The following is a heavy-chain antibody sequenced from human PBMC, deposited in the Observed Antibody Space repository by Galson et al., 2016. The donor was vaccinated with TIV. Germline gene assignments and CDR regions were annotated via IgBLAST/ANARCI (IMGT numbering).Heavy chain of an antibody. CDR2: INTVNGNT. V-gene: IGHV1-18*04. Sequence: SCKASGYPFSGYWISWVRQAPGQGLEWMGWINTVNGNTDYAQKLQGRVTLTTDTSTSTAYMELRSLRSDDTAVYFCERVDYGGNHMHYWGQGTLVTVSS. CDR3: ERVDYGGNHMHY. J-gene: IGHJ4*02. CDR1: GYPFSGYW. D-gene: IGHD4-23*01.